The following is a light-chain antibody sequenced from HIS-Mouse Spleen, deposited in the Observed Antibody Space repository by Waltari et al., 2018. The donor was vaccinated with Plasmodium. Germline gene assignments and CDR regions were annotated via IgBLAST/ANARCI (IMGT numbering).Light chain of an antibody. CDR3: QQRSNWMYT. CDR1: QSVSSY. Sequence: EIVLTQSPATLSLSPGERANLSCRASQSVSSYLAWYQQKPGKAPRLLIYDASNRATGIPARFSGSGSGTDFTLTISSLEPEDFAVYYCQQRSNWMYTFGQGTKLEIK. V-gene: IGKV3-11*01. CDR2: DAS. J-gene: IGKJ2*01.